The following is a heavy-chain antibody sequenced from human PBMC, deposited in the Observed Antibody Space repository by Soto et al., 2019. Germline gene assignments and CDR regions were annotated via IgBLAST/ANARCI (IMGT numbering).Heavy chain of an antibody. J-gene: IGHJ6*02. CDR1: GYNFITDW. V-gene: IGHV5-10-1*01. Sequence: GESLKISCKGSGYNFITDWISWVRQMPGKGLEWMGRIDPTNSYTKYSPSFEGHVTISADKSISTAYLQWSSLKASDSAVYYCARLSRASFALDVWGQGTTVTVSS. CDR2: IDPTNSYT. CDR3: ARLSRASFALDV. D-gene: IGHD3-16*01.